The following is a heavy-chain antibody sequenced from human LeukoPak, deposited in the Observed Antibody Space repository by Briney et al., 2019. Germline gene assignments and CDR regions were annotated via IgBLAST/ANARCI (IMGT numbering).Heavy chain of an antibody. D-gene: IGHD1-26*01. CDR3: ARDKSKGGDALDI. J-gene: IGHJ3*02. Sequence: GGSLRLSCAASGFTFNDNYMSWVRQAPGKGLEWVAVISYDGSKQYHADSVKGRFTISRDNSRNTLYLQMNSLRVEDTAVYYCARDKSKGGDALDIWGQGTMVTVSS. CDR2: ISYDGSKQ. V-gene: IGHV3-30*03. CDR1: GFTFNDNY.